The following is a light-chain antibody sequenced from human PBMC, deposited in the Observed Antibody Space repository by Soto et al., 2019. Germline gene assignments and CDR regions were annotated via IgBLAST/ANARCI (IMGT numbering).Light chain of an antibody. CDR1: SNNVGGYNY. CDR2: DVT. CDR3: GSYSSTDTPFV. V-gene: IGLV2-11*01. Sequence: QSALTQPRSVSGSPGQSVTISCTGASNNVGGYNYVSWYQHHPGKVPQLIIYDVTKRPSGVPDRFSGSKSGNTASLTISGLQVEDESDYYCGSYSSTDTPFVFGTGTKLTVL. J-gene: IGLJ1*01.